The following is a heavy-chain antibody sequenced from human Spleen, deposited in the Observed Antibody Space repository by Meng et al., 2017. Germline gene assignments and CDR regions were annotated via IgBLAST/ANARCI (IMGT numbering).Heavy chain of an antibody. V-gene: IGHV4-4*07. Sequence: SETLSLTCTVSGGSISSYYWSWIRQPAGKGLEWIGRIYTSGSTNYNPSLKSRVTISVDTFKNQISLKLSSVTAADTAVYYCARDGSGADTSWFDPWGQGTLVTVSS. CDR3: ARDGSGADTSWFDP. J-gene: IGHJ5*02. CDR1: GGSISSYY. CDR2: IYTSGST. D-gene: IGHD3-3*01.